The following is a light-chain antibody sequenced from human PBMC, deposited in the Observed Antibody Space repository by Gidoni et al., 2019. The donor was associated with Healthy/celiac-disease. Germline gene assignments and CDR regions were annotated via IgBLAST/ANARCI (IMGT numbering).Light chain of an antibody. CDR2: AAS. V-gene: IGKV1-6*01. J-gene: IGKJ2*01. Sequence: AIQMTQSPSSLSASVGDRVTITCRASQGIRNDLGWYQQEPGKAPKLLIYAASSLQSGVPSRFSGSGSGTDFTLTISSLQPEDFATYYCLQDYNYPYTFGQGTKLEIE. CDR3: LQDYNYPYT. CDR1: QGIRND.